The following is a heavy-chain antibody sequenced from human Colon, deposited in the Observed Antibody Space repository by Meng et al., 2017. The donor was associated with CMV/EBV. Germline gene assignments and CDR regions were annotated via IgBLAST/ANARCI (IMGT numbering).Heavy chain of an antibody. Sequence: GESLKISCVGSGFTFSDFGMHWVRQAPGKGLEWMAFIRYDATHEFYADSVKGRFTISRDNSKNTLYLQMNSLRIEDTAVYYCASDYYGDSGYGHWGQGTLVTVSS. J-gene: IGHJ4*02. CDR1: GFTFSDFG. D-gene: IGHD3-22*01. V-gene: IGHV3-30*02. CDR3: ASDYYGDSGYGH. CDR2: IRYDATHE.